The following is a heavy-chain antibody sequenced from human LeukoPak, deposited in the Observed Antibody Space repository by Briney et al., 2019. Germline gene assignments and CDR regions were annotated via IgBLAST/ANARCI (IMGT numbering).Heavy chain of an antibody. CDR1: GFTFSSYG. V-gene: IGHV3-15*01. CDR3: ATCNGDCYFNF. Sequence: GGSLRLSCAASGFTFSSYGMHWVRQAPGKGLEWVARVKSKAVGETTSYAAPVKGRFSISRDDSRDMVYLQMNSLETEDTAVYYCATCNGDCYFNFWGQGTLVTVPS. J-gene: IGHJ4*02. D-gene: IGHD2-21*02. CDR2: VKSKAVGETT.